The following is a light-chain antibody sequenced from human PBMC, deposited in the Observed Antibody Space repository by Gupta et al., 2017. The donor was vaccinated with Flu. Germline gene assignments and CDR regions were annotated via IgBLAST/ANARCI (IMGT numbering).Light chain of an antibody. CDR3: EQSDTTPST. J-gene: IGKJ1*01. Sequence: DMQMTQSPSALSAAVGDRVTIAIRSSQSISTYLHCSQHKPGKTPKLLLYAASSSRSGSPSRFSGSGSVRTFPLTIRSLQPQDFASYCFEQSDTTPSTFGQRTKVEIK. CDR2: AAS. CDR1: QSISTY. V-gene: IGKV1-39*01.